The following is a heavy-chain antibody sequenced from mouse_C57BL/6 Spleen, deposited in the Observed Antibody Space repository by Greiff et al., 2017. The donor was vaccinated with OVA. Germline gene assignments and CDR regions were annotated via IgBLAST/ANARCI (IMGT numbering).Heavy chain of an antibody. D-gene: IGHD2-3*01. Sequence: EVQRVESEGGLVQPGSSMKLSCTASGFTFSDYYMAWVRQVPEKGLEWVANINYDGSSTYYLDSLKSRFIISRDNAKNILYLQMSSLKSEDTATYYCARGWLLPYYYAMDYWGQGTSVTVSS. V-gene: IGHV5-16*01. CDR3: ARGWLLPYYYAMDY. CDR2: INYDGSST. J-gene: IGHJ4*01. CDR1: GFTFSDYY.